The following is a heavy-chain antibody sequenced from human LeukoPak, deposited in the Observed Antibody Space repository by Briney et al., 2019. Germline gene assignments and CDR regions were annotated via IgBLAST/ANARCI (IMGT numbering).Heavy chain of an antibody. CDR3: AKSPSITMVRGVIPFDY. D-gene: IGHD3-10*01. V-gene: IGHV3-23*01. CDR1: GFTFSSYA. Sequence: GGSLRLSCAASGFTFSSYAMSWVRQAPGNGLEWVSAISGSGGSTYYADSVKGRFTISRDNSKNTLYLQMNSLRAEDTAVYYCAKSPSITMVRGVIPFDYWGQGTLVTVSS. J-gene: IGHJ4*02. CDR2: ISGSGGST.